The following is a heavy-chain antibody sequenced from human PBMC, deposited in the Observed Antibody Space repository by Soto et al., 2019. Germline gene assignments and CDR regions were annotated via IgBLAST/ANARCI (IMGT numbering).Heavy chain of an antibody. Sequence: GGSLRLSCAASGFTFSSYAMHWVRQAPGKGLEWVAVISYDGSNKYYADSVKGRFTISRDNAKNTLYLQMNSLRAEDTAVYYCARVWSYDFWSGYSFSLYYYYYMDVWGKGTTVTVSS. CDR1: GFTFSSYA. CDR3: ARVWSYDFWSGYSFSLYYYYYMDV. D-gene: IGHD3-3*01. V-gene: IGHV3-30-3*01. CDR2: ISYDGSNK. J-gene: IGHJ6*03.